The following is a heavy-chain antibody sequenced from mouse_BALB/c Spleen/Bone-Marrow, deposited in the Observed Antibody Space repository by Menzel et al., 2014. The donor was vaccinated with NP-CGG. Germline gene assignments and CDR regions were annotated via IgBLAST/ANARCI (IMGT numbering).Heavy chain of an antibody. CDR3: ARGGISVDY. J-gene: IGHJ2*01. Sequence: VQLQQSGAELVRPGSSVEISCESSGYVFSTYWTNWVKQRPGQGLEWIGQIYPGDGDTDYNGKFKDKATLTADKSSNTAYMQLSSLTSEDSAVYFCARGGISVDYWGQGTTLTVSS. CDR1: GYVFSTYW. V-gene: IGHV1-80*01. CDR2: IYPGDGDT.